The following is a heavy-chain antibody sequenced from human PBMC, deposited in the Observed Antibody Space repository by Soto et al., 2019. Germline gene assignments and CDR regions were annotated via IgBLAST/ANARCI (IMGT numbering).Heavy chain of an antibody. CDR2: ISGHNGNT. Sequence: ASVKVSCKASGYTFTNHGISWVRPAPGQGLEWLGWISGHNGNTKYAQRLQGRVTMTTDTSTSTAYMELRSLKSDDTAVYYCARDLYPLAYYFDYWGQGTLVTVSS. J-gene: IGHJ4*02. CDR1: GYTFTNHG. CDR3: ARDLYPLAYYFDY. V-gene: IGHV1-18*01.